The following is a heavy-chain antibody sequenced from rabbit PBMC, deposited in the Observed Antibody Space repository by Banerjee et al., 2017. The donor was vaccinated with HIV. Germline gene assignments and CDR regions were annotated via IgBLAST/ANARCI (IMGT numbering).Heavy chain of an antibody. CDR1: GFDFSSHG. Sequence: QEQLVESGGGLVQPGGSLKLSCKASGFDFSSHGVSWVRQAPGKGLEWIGCIYTGSSGSTYYASWAKGRFTISKTSSTTVTLQMTSLTAADTATYFCARDLAGVIGWNFNLWGPGTLVTVS. J-gene: IGHJ4*01. D-gene: IGHD4-1*01. CDR3: ARDLAGVIGWNFNL. V-gene: IGHV1S45*01. CDR2: IYTGSSGST.